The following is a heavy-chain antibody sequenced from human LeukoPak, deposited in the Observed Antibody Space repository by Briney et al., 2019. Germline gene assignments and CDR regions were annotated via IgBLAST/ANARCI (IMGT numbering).Heavy chain of an antibody. Sequence: PSETLSLTCAVYGGSFSGYYWSWIRQPPGKGLEWIGEINHSGSTNYNPSLKSRVTISVNTSKNQFSLKLSPVTAADTAVYYCARGLGGSYATRDFDYWGQGTLVTVSS. CDR1: GGSFSGYY. J-gene: IGHJ4*02. CDR2: INHSGST. D-gene: IGHD1-26*01. V-gene: IGHV4-34*01. CDR3: ARGLGGSYATRDFDY.